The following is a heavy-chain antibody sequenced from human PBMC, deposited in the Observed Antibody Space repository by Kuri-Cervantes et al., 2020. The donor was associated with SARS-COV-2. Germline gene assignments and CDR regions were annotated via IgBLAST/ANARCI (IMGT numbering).Heavy chain of an antibody. CDR2: INWNGGST. CDR1: GFTFDDYG. CDR3: AKMTYITIFGVVIISGNFDY. Sequence: GESLKISCAASGFTFDDYGMSWVRQAPGKGLEWVSGINWNGGSTGYADSVKGRFTISRDNAKNSLYLQMNSLRAEDTALYYCAKMTYITIFGVVIISGNFDYWGQGTLVTVSS. J-gene: IGHJ4*02. V-gene: IGHV3-20*04. D-gene: IGHD3-3*01.